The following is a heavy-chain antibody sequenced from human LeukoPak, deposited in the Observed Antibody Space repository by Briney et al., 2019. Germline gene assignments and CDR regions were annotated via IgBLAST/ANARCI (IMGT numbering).Heavy chain of an antibody. CDR3: ARESDVGKDFDC. J-gene: IGHJ4*02. CDR2: INPSNGDT. D-gene: IGHD1-1*01. Sequence: GASVKVSCKASGYTFTYHYIHLVRQAPGQGLEWMGIINPSNGDTNYAPRFQGRVTMTRDTSTSTVYMELSSLDSEDTAVYYCARESDVGKDFDCWGQGTLVTVSS. CDR1: GYTFTYHY. V-gene: IGHV1-46*01.